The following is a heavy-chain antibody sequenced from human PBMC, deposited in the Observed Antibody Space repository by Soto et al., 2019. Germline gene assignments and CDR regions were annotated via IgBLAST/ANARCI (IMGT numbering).Heavy chain of an antibody. J-gene: IGHJ5*02. CDR2: IIPIFGTA. V-gene: IGHV1-69*13. D-gene: IGHD3-10*01. CDR1: AGTFSSYS. Sequence: SVNGSCKASAGTFSSYSISWVRQAPGQGLEWMGGIIPIFGTANYAQKFQGRVTITADESTSTAYMELSSLRSEDTAVYYCAASDDGSGSYYYNWFDPWGQGTLVTVSS. CDR3: AASDDGSGSYYYNWFDP.